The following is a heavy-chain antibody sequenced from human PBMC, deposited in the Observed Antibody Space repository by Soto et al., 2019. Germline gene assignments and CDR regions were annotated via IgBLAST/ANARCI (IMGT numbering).Heavy chain of an antibody. Sequence: SETLSLTCTVSGGSISSGGDYWSWIRQHPEKGLEWIGYIYYSGSTYYNPSLKSRVTISVDTSKNQFSLKLSSVTAADTAVYYCARGGQDIVVPYYFDYWGQGTLVTVSS. CDR2: IYYSGST. CDR3: ARGGQDIVVPYYFDY. D-gene: IGHD2-15*01. V-gene: IGHV4-31*03. CDR1: GGSISSGGDY. J-gene: IGHJ4*02.